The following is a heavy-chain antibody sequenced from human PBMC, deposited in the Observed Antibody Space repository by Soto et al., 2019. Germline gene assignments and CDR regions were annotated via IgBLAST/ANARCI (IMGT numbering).Heavy chain of an antibody. CDR2: ISAYNGKT. CDR3: ARRCRSTSCYYYYGMDV. D-gene: IGHD2-2*01. J-gene: IGHJ6*02. CDR1: GYTFTSYG. V-gene: IGHV1-18*04. Sequence: QVQLVQSGAEVKKPGASVKVSCKASGYTFTSYGISWVRQAPGQGLEWMGWISAYNGKTNYAQKLQGRVTMTTDTSTSTAYMELRSLRSDDTAVYYCARRCRSTSCYYYYGMDVWGQGTTVTVAS.